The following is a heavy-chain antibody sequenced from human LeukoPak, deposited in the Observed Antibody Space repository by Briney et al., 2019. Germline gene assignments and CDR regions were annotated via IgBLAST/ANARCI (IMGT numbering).Heavy chain of an antibody. CDR3: ARERIQLEKFDY. Sequence: GASVKVSCKASGYTFTNYGISWVRQAPGQRLEWMGWINPYNANKNTAQKFQGRVTMTTDASTSTAYMELRSLRSDDTAVYYCARERIQLEKFDYWGQGTLVTVSS. V-gene: IGHV1-18*01. CDR1: GYTFTNYG. D-gene: IGHD1-1*01. CDR2: INPYNANK. J-gene: IGHJ4*02.